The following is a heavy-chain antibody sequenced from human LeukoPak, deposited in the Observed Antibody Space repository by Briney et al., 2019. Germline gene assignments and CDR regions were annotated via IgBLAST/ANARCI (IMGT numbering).Heavy chain of an antibody. V-gene: IGHV4-39*02. J-gene: IGHJ3*02. Sequence: PSETLSLTCTVSGGAISSTTYYWGWIRQPPGKGLEWIESIFYSGSTYNHASLKSPLTIPVDTSKHQFSLNLSSVTAADTDIYYCARDGPLEGWLHDAFDIWGQGTMVTVFS. CDR3: ARDGPLEGWLHDAFDI. D-gene: IGHD5-24*01. CDR1: GGAISSTTYY. CDR2: IFYSGST.